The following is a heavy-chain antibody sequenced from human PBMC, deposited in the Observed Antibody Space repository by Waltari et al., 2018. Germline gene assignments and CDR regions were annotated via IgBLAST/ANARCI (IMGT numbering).Heavy chain of an antibody. J-gene: IGHJ4*02. CDR1: GFTVSSNY. V-gene: IGHV3-53*01. Sequence: EVQLVESGGGLIQPGGSLRLSCAASGFTVSSNYMSWVRQAPGKGLEGVSVSYGGGSTYYADSVKGRFTISRDNSKNTLYRQMNSLRAEDTAVYYCARDGSSSWYPSFDYWGQGTLVTVSS. CDR2: SYGGGST. D-gene: IGHD6-13*01. CDR3: ARDGSSSWYPSFDY.